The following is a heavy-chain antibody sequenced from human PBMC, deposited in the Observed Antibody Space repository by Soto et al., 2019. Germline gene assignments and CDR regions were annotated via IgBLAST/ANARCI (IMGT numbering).Heavy chain of an antibody. CDR2: ISGSGGST. CDR1: GFTFSSYA. D-gene: IGHD3-10*01. J-gene: IGHJ3*02. V-gene: IGHV3-23*01. CDR3: AKGDSYYYGSGSREGDDAFDI. Sequence: GGSLRLSCAASGFTFSSYAMSWVRQAPGKGLEWVSAISGSGGSTYYADSVKGRFTISRDNSKNTLYLQMNSLRAEDTAVYYCAKGDSYYYGSGSREGDDAFDIWGQGTMVTVSS.